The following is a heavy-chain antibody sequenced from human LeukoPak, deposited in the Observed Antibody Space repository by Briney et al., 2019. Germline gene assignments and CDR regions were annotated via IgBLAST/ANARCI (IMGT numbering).Heavy chain of an antibody. Sequence: SETLSLTCAVYGGSFSGYYWSWIRQPPGKGLEWIGEINHSGSTNYNPSLKSRVTISVDTSKNQFSLKLSSVTAADTAVYYCARRNRFRMDVWGKGTTVTVSS. D-gene: IGHD1-14*01. J-gene: IGHJ6*04. V-gene: IGHV4-34*01. CDR2: INHSGST. CDR1: GGSFSGYY. CDR3: ARRNRFRMDV.